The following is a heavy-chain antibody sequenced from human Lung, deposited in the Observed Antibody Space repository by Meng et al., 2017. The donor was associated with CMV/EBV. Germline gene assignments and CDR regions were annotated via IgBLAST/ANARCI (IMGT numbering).Heavy chain of an antibody. CDR2: ISYDGSNK. Sequence: GGSLRLSCAASGFTFSSYAMHWVRQAPGKGMEWVAVISYDGSNKYYADSVKGRFTMSRDNSKNTLYLQMNSLRAEETAVYYCAREMLVVPAATLSYWGQGTLVTVSS. CDR1: GFTFSSYA. J-gene: IGHJ4*02. D-gene: IGHD2-2*01. V-gene: IGHV3-30*04. CDR3: AREMLVVPAATLSY.